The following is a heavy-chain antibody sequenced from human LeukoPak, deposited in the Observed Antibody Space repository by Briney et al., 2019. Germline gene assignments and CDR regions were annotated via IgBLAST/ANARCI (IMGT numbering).Heavy chain of an antibody. V-gene: IGHV3-30*18. J-gene: IGHJ4*02. Sequence: PGGSLRLSCAASGFTFSSYGMHWVRQAPGKGLEWVAVISYDGSNKYYADSVKGRFTISRDNSKNTLYLQMNSLRAEDTAVYYCAKERCSGGSCYYWPVYFDYWGQGTLVTVSS. CDR3: AKERCSGGSCYYWPVYFDY. CDR2: ISYDGSNK. CDR1: GFTFSSYG. D-gene: IGHD2-15*01.